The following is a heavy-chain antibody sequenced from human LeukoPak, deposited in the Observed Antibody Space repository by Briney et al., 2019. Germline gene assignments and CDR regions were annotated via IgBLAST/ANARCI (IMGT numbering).Heavy chain of an antibody. J-gene: IGHJ4*02. Sequence: SETLSLTCTVSGGSISSYYWSWVRQPPGKGLEWIGYIYYSGSTDYNPSLKSRVTISVDTSKNQFSLKQTSVTAADTAVYYCARVDYSGSYYFFDGWGQGTLVTVSS. CDR1: GGSISSYY. V-gene: IGHV4-59*01. CDR3: ARVDYSGSYYFFDG. CDR2: IYYSGST. D-gene: IGHD1-26*01.